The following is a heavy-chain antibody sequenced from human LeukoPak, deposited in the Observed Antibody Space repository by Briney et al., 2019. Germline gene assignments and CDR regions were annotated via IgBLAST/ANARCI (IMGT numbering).Heavy chain of an antibody. D-gene: IGHD3-9*01. CDR1: GLTFSDHH. CDR2: STNKANAYST. J-gene: IGHJ4*02. Sequence: GGSLRLSCAVSGLTFSDHHMDWVRQTPEKGLEWIGRSTNKANAYSTVYAASVKGRFTFSRDDPKNSLYLQMDSLKDEDTAVYYCSRIFYHGSTGYYPDHWGQGTLVTVPS. CDR3: SRIFYHGSTGYYPDH. V-gene: IGHV3-72*01.